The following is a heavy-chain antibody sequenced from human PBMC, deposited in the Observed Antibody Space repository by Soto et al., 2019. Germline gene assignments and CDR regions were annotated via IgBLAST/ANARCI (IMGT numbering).Heavy chain of an antibody. CDR1: GFSLSTSGMC. J-gene: IGHJ4*02. CDR3: ARIRFGKNYFDY. Sequence: SGPTLVNPTRPLTLTCTFSGFSLSTSGMCVSWIRQPPGKALEWLALIDWDDDKYYSTSLKTRLTISKDTSKNQVVLTMTNMDPVDTATYYCARIRFGKNYFDYWGQGTLVTVSS. V-gene: IGHV2-70*01. CDR2: IDWDDDK. D-gene: IGHD3-3*01.